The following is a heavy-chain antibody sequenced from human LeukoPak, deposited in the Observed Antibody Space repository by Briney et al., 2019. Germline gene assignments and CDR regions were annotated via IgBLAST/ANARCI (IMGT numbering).Heavy chain of an antibody. CDR1: GGSFSGYY. CDR2: INHSGST. V-gene: IGHV4-34*01. CDR3: ARGSGSYGY. D-gene: IGHD2-21*01. J-gene: IGHJ4*02. Sequence: SETLSLTCAVYGGSFSGYYWSWIRQPPGKGLEWIGEINHSGSTNYNPSLKSRVTISVDTSNNQFSLKLSSVTAADTAVYYCARGSGSYGYWGQGTLVTVSS.